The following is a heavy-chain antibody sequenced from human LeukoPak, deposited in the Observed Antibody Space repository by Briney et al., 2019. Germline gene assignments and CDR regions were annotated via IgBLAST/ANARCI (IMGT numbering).Heavy chain of an antibody. Sequence: PGRSLRLSCAASGFTFSSYAMHWVRQAPGKGLEWVAVISYDGSNKYYADSVKGRFTISRDNSKNTLYLQMNSLRAEDTAVYYCARGRNQLLLYYHGMDVWGQGTTVTVSS. CDR1: GFTFSSYA. J-gene: IGHJ6*02. CDR3: ARGRNQLLLYYHGMDV. CDR2: ISYDGSNK. D-gene: IGHD2-2*01. V-gene: IGHV3-30-3*01.